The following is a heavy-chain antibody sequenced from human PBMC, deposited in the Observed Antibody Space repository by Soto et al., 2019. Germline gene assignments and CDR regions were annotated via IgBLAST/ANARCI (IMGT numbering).Heavy chain of an antibody. Sequence: GGSLRLSCAASGFTFSSYWMHWVRQAPGKGLVWVSRINSDGSSTSCADSVKGRFTISRDNAKNTLYLQMNSLRAEDTAVYYCARETYNWNYEIDYWGQGTLVTSPQ. D-gene: IGHD1-7*01. CDR2: INSDGSST. J-gene: IGHJ4*02. CDR3: ARETYNWNYEIDY. V-gene: IGHV3-74*01. CDR1: GFTFSSYW.